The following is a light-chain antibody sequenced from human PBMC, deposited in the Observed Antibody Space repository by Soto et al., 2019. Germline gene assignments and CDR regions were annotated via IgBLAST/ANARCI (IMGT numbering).Light chain of an antibody. Sequence: DIQMTQSPSSLSASVGDRVTITRRASQGISNYLAWYQQKPGKVPKLLIYAASTLQSGVPSRFSGSGSGTDFTLTISSLQPEDVATYYCQKYNSAPRAFGPGTKVDIK. V-gene: IGKV1-27*01. CDR1: QGISNY. CDR2: AAS. J-gene: IGKJ3*01. CDR3: QKYNSAPRA.